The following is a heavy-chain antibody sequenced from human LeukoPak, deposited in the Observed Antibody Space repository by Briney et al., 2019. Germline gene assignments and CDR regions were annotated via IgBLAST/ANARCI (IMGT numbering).Heavy chain of an antibody. J-gene: IGHJ4*02. V-gene: IGHV1-2*02. D-gene: IGHD3-3*01. CDR2: INPNSGGT. CDR3: ARGMDLGFGVVTNYGGYDY. CDR1: GYTFTGYY. Sequence: GSSVKVSCKASGYTFTGYYMHWVRQAPGQGLEWMGWINPNSGGTNYAQKFQGRVTMTRDTSISTAYMELSRLRSDDTAVYYCARGMDLGFGVVTNYGGYDYWGQGTLVTVSS.